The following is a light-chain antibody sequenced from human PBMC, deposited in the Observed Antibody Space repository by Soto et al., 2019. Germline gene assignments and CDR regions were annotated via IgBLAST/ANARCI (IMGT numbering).Light chain of an antibody. CDR1: QSVLYSSNNKNC. CDR3: QHFFSPPFP. CDR2: WAS. V-gene: IGKV4-1*01. J-gene: IGKJ2*01. Sequence: DIVLTQSPDSLALSLGERATINCKSSQSVLYSSNNKNCLAWYQHKPGQPPKMLILWASTRESGVPDRFSGSGSGTDFTLTISSLQAEDAAVYYCQHFFSPPFPFGQGTKLEIK.